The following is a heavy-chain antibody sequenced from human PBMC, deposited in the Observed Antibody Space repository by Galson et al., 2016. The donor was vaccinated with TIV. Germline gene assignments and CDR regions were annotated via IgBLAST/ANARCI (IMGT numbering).Heavy chain of an antibody. D-gene: IGHD2-21*02. CDR2: ISPLGGST. CDR3: ARGGSCGGDCYYFDF. V-gene: IGHV1-46*01. Sequence: SVKVSCKASGYTFTTNEIHWVRQAPGQGLVWMALISPLGGSTNYAQKFQGRVTMTRDTSTTTVYMELNSLGFEDTAVYYCARGGSCGGDCYYFDFWGQGTLVTVSS. J-gene: IGHJ4*02. CDR1: GYTFTTNE.